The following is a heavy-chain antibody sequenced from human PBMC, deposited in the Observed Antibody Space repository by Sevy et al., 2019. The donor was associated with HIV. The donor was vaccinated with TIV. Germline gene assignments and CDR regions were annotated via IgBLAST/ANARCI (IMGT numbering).Heavy chain of an antibody. CDR2: LSFGCGEI. CDR3: AREGCTKPHDY. D-gene: IGHD2-8*01. J-gene: IGHJ4*02. V-gene: IGHV3-23*01. CDR1: GFTFSKYS. Sequence: GGSLRLSCAASGFTFSKYSMSWVRQPPGKGLEWVSTLSFGCGEINYADSVKGRFTFSKDNSKSSVYLEMNNLRPEDTDVYYCAREGCTKPHDYWGQGTLVTVSS.